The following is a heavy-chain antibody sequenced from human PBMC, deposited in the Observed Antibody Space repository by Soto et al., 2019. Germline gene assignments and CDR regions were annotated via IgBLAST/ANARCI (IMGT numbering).Heavy chain of an antibody. V-gene: IGHV4-61*01. CDR2: IYYSGSI. J-gene: IGHJ6*02. CDR3: ARDSYFCVQQQPVQVCYGMDV. D-gene: IGHD6-13*01. Sequence: PSETLSFTCTVSGGSVSSGSYYWSWIRQPPGKGLEWIGYIYYSGSINYNPSLKSRVTISVDTSKNQFSLKLSSVTAADTAVYYCARDSYFCVQQQPVQVCYGMDVWGQGTTVTVSS. CDR1: GGSVSSGSYY.